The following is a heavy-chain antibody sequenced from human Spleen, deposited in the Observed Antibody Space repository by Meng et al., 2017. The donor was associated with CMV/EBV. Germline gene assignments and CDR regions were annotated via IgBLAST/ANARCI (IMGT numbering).Heavy chain of an antibody. CDR3: AQSGYRDAWFDP. CDR1: GFTFSTYT. J-gene: IGHJ5*02. CDR2: ISSSRSYI. Sequence: GESLKISCEASGFTFSTYTMHWVRQAPGKGLEWVSSISSSRSYIHYGDSVKGRFTISRDNAKNTLYLQMNSLRAEDTAVYYCAQSGYRDAWFDPWGQGTLVTVSS. D-gene: IGHD3-3*01. V-gene: IGHV3-21*01.